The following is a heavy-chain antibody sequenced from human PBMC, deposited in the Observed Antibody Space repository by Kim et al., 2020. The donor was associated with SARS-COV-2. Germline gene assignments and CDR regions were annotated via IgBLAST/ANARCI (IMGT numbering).Heavy chain of an antibody. CDR2: IYPGDSDT. Sequence: GESLKISCKGSGYSFTSYWIGWVRQMPGKGLEWMGIIYPGDSDTRYSPSFQGQVTISADKSISTAYLQWSSLKASDTAMYYCARPKGYSSGWRAFDIWGQGTMVTVSS. V-gene: IGHV5-51*01. CDR1: GYSFTSYW. J-gene: IGHJ3*02. CDR3: ARPKGYSSGWRAFDI. D-gene: IGHD6-19*01.